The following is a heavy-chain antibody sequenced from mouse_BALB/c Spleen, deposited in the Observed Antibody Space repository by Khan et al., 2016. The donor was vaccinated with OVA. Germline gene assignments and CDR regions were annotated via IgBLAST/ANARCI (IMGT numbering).Heavy chain of an antibody. CDR3: ASGGGYWYFDV. CDR1: GFTFSSYG. Sequence: EVKLVESGGGLVQPGGSLKLSCAASGFTFSSYGMSWVRQTPDKRLELVATINSNGGSTYYPDSVKGRFTISRDNAKNTLYLQMSSLKSEDTAMYYCASGGGYWYFDVWGAGTTVTVSS. J-gene: IGHJ1*01. V-gene: IGHV5-6-3*01. D-gene: IGHD1-1*02. CDR2: INSNGGST.